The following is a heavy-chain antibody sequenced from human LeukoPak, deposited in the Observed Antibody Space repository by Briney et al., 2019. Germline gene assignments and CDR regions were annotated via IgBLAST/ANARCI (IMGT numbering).Heavy chain of an antibody. Sequence: GGSLRLSCAASGFTISNNYMSWVRQAPGKGLEWVAVISYDGSNKYYADSVKGRFTISRDNSKNTLYLQMNSLRAGDTAVYYCAKDQGITMVRGVILKKGTGPYGMDVWGQGTTVTVSS. CDR3: AKDQGITMVRGVILKKGTGPYGMDV. CDR2: ISYDGSNK. J-gene: IGHJ6*02. V-gene: IGHV3-30*18. D-gene: IGHD3-10*01. CDR1: GFTISNNY.